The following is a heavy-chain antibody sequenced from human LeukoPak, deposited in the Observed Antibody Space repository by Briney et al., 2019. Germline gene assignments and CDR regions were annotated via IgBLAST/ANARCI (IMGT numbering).Heavy chain of an antibody. D-gene: IGHD4-17*01. J-gene: IGHJ4*02. CDR2: INPNSGGT. V-gene: IGHV1-2*02. CDR1: GYTFTGYY. CDR3: AAFGDYEPLFDY. Sequence: ASVKVSCKASGYTFTGYYMHWVRQAPGQGLEWMGWINPNSGGTNYAQKFQGRVTMTRDTSISTAYMELSRLRSEDTAVYYCAAFGDYEPLFDYWGQGTLVTVSS.